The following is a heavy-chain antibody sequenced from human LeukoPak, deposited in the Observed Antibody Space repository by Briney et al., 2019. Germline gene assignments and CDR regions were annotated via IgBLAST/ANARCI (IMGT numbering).Heavy chain of an antibody. CDR1: GCTFTSYG. V-gene: IGHV1-8*02. Sequence: ASVKVSCKASGCTFTSYGISWVRQAPGQGLEWMGWMNPNSGNTGYAQKFQGRVTMTRNTSISTAYMELSSLRSEDTAVYYCAILGSSGWYYYGMDVWGQGTTVTVSS. D-gene: IGHD6-19*01. J-gene: IGHJ6*02. CDR3: AILGSSGWYYYGMDV. CDR2: MNPNSGNT.